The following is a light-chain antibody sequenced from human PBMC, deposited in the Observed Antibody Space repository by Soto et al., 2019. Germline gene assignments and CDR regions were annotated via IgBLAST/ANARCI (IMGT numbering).Light chain of an antibody. CDR3: QQYNNWPPLT. J-gene: IGKJ4*01. Sequence: EIVMTQSPATLSVSPGETVTLSCRASQSISTNLAWYQQKPGQAPRLLIHDVSTRATGIAARFSGGGSGTEFTLTISSLQSEDFAIYHCQQYNNWPPLTFGGGTKVETK. CDR2: DVS. CDR1: QSISTN. V-gene: IGKV3-15*01.